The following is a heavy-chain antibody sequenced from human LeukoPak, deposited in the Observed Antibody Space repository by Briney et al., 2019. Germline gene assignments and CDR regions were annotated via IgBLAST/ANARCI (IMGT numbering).Heavy chain of an antibody. CDR2: IKQDGSEK. V-gene: IGHV3-7*01. J-gene: IGHJ4*02. CDR3: ARFGIRLRAYYFFDY. D-gene: IGHD2-21*01. Sequence: GGSLRLSCAASGFTFSSYWMSWVRQAPGKGLEWVANIKQDGSEKYYVDSVKGRFTISRDNAKNSLYLQMNSLRAMDTAVYYCARFGIRLRAYYFFDYRGQGTLVTVSS. CDR1: GFTFSSYW.